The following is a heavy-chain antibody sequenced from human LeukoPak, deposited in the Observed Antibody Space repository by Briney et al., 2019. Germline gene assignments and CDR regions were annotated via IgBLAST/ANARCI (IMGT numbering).Heavy chain of an antibody. D-gene: IGHD2-2*01. CDR2: IYSSGST. Sequence: SETLSLTCTVSGGSISSYYWSWIRQPAGKGLEWIGRIYSSGSTNYDPSLKSRVTMSVDTSKNQFSLKLSSVTAADTAVYYCARGQYHLLYWYFDLWGRGTLVTVSS. V-gene: IGHV4-4*07. CDR1: GGSISSYY. J-gene: IGHJ2*01. CDR3: ARGQYHLLYWYFDL.